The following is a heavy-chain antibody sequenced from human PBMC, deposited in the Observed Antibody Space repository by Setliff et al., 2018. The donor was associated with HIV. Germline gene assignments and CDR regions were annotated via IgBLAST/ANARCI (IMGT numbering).Heavy chain of an antibody. CDR3: ASDAVSGYDWKWFDS. Sequence: ASVKVSCKASGYTFTNYAIHWVRQAPGQRLEWMGVINTRGGSTSYAQKFQGRVTMTSDTSTYTVYMELSGLTSDDTAFYYCASDAVSGYDWKWFDSWGQGTLVTVSS. J-gene: IGHJ5*01. CDR1: GYTFTNYA. V-gene: IGHV1-46*01. D-gene: IGHD5-12*01. CDR2: INTRGGST.